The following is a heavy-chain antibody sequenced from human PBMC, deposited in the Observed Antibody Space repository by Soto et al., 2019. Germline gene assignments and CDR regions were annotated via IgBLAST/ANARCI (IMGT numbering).Heavy chain of an antibody. CDR1: GFSLSNARMG. D-gene: IGHD5-12*01. CDR2: IFSNDEK. CDR3: ARITKLVATGYYYGMDV. Sequence: SGYAGEPTQTLTLTCTVSGFSLSNARMGVSWIRQPPGKALEWLAHIFSNDEKSYSTSLKSRLTISKDTSKSQVVLTMTNMDPVDTATYYCARITKLVATGYYYGMDVWGQGTTVTVSS. J-gene: IGHJ6*02. V-gene: IGHV2-26*01.